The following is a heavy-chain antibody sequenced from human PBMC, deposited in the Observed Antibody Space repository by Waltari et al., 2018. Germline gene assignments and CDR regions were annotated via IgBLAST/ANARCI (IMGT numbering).Heavy chain of an antibody. CDR3: ARKMRNGGTFAY. D-gene: IGHD1-1*01. J-gene: IGHJ4*02. Sequence: RQPPGTALEWSGDMKHSGSTNSNPSLKSRVTMSVDTSKTQYALKRSSVTAADTAVYYGARKMRNGGTFAYRGQGTLVTVSS. V-gene: IGHV4-34*01. CDR2: MKHSGST.